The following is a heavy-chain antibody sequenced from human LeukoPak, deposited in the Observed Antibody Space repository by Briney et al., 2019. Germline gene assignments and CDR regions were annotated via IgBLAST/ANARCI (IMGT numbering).Heavy chain of an antibody. CDR2: ISGSGGRT. CDR3: AKDGIVLAVDY. CDR1: GFTFSSHA. Sequence: PGGSLRLSWAASGFTFSSHAMSWVRHAPGKGLEWVSTISGSGGRTYYEDQVKGRFPISTDNDKNTLYRQMHSLRAEDTAVYYCAKDGIVLAVDYWGQGPLVTVSS. V-gene: IGHV3-23*02. J-gene: IGHJ4*02. D-gene: IGHD2/OR15-2a*01.